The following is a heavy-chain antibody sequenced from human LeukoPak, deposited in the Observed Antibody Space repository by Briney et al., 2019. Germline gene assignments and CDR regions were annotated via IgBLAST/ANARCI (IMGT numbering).Heavy chain of an antibody. CDR3: ATDRNSGKYYDY. Sequence: GGSLRLSCAASGLRFRNYGMHWVRQAPGKGLEWVAVIWYDGSNQYYVDSVKGRFTVSRDNAKNTLFLQMNSLRAEDTAVYYCATDRNSGKYYDYWGQGTLVTVSS. V-gene: IGHV3-33*01. CDR2: IWYDGSNQ. CDR1: GLRFRNYG. D-gene: IGHD1-26*01. J-gene: IGHJ4*02.